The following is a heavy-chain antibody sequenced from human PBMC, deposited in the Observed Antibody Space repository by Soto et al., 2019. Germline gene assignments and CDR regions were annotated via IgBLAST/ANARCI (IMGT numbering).Heavy chain of an antibody. CDR2: IYWDDYK. V-gene: IGHV2-5*02. CDR3: AHRVLRTVFVIVTTTAIYFDF. D-gene: IGHD3-3*01. J-gene: IGHJ4*02. Sequence: QITLNESGHTQVKPRQTLTLTCTFSGFSLTTSGMGVGWIRQSPGKAPEWLALIYWDDYKRYSPSLKSILTIAKDTSKTQVVLTMADLDPADTATYYCAHRVLRTVFVIVTTTAIYFDFWGQGTPVAVSS. CDR1: GFSLTTSGMG.